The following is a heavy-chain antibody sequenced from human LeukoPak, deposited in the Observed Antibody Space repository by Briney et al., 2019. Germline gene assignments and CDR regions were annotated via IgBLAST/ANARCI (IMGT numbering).Heavy chain of an antibody. CDR2: ISRTRNTI. D-gene: IGHD1-26*01. V-gene: IGHV3-48*01. J-gene: IGHJ4*02. CDR1: GFTFSDYR. Sequence: GGSLRLSCAASGFTFSDYRMNWVRQAPGKGLEWVSYISRTRNTIYYADSVKGRFTISRDNAKNSLYLQMNSLRAEDTAVYYCARAVGATHFDYWGQGILVTVSS. CDR3: ARAVGATHFDY.